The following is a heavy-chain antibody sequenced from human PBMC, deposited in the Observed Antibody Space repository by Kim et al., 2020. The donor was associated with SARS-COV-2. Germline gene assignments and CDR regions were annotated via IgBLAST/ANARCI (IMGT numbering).Heavy chain of an antibody. Sequence: SETLSLTCTVSGGSISSSSYYWGWIRQPPGKGLEWIGSIYYSGSTYYNPSLKSRVTISVDTSKNQFSLKLSSVTAADTAVYYCARPSSYYDILTGYYRTEYFQHWGQGTLVTVSS. J-gene: IGHJ1*01. CDR3: ARPSSYYDILTGYYRTEYFQH. CDR1: GGSISSSSYY. CDR2: IYYSGST. V-gene: IGHV4-39*01. D-gene: IGHD3-9*01.